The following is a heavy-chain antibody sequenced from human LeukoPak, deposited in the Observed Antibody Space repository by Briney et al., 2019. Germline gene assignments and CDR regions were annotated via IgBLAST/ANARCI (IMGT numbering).Heavy chain of an antibody. CDR2: IYYSGST. V-gene: IGHV4-59*01. Sequence: SETLSLTCTVSGGSISSYYWSWIRQPPGKGLEGIGYIYYSGSTNYNPPLKSRVTISVDTSKNQFSLKLSSVTAADTAVYYCARGGYSYGYYMDVWGKGTTVTVSS. CDR3: ARGGYSYGYYMDV. CDR1: GGSISSYY. D-gene: IGHD5-18*01. J-gene: IGHJ6*03.